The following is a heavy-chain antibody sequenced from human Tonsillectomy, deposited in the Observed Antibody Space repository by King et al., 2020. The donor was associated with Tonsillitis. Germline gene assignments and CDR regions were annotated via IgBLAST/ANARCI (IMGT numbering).Heavy chain of an antibody. CDR1: GYSFTNYS. J-gene: IGHJ3*02. CDR3: ARHEVVRPRGRPATFAFDI. Sequence: VQLVESGAEVKKPGGSVKLSCKASGYSFTNYSIRWVRQTPGKGLEWVGGISPGGSDTRYTESFKGQVTISPDKSIRIVYLQWSSLKASDTAMYYCARHEVVRPRGRPATFAFDIWGQGTMVTVSS. CDR2: ISPGGSDT. D-gene: IGHD1-26*01. V-gene: IGHV5-51*01.